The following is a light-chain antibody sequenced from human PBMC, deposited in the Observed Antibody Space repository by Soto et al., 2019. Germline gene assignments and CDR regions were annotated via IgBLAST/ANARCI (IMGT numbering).Light chain of an antibody. Sequence: IVLTQYPGTLSSFPGDGVPLSFRASQAVNTRLAWYQHKPGQAPRLLIYLASNRAAGVPARFSGSGSGTDFTLTISSLQPEDFATYYSQEGYTTPYTFGPGTKGDI. CDR1: QAVNTR. V-gene: IGKV3D-11*01. J-gene: IGKJ2*01. CDR3: QEGYTTPYT. CDR2: LAS.